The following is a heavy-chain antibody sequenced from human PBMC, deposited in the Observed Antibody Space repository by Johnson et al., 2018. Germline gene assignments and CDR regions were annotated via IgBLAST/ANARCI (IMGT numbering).Heavy chain of an antibody. Sequence: EVQLVESGGGLVQPGGSLRLSCAASGFTFSSHSMNWVRQAPGKGLEWVSRISSTSDTIYYADSVEGRFTISRDAKNSLYLQMNSLSAEDTAVYYCARDPPYYNYMDVWGKGTTVTVSS. D-gene: IGHD3-16*01. CDR1: GFTFSSHS. V-gene: IGHV3-48*01. J-gene: IGHJ6*03. CDR2: ISSTSDTI. CDR3: ARDPPYYNYMDV.